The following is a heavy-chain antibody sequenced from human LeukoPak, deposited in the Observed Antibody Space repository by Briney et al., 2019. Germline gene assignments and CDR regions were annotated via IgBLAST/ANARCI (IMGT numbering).Heavy chain of an antibody. Sequence: GGSLRLSCATSGFSSSDYSMNWVPQAPGKGLEWVANIGGSRSGLGSGNYYADSVKGRFTISRDNAKNSLYLQMDSLRADDTAFYHGARDDNWGFDYWGQGDLVTVSS. CDR3: ARDDNWGFDY. V-gene: IGHV3-21*05. J-gene: IGHJ4*02. CDR1: GFSSSDYS. CDR2: IGGSRSGL. D-gene: IGHD7-27*01.